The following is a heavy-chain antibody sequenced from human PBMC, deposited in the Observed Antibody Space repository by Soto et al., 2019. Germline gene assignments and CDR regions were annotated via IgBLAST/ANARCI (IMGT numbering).Heavy chain of an antibody. V-gene: IGHV4-4*07. J-gene: IGHJ4*02. CDR2: IYTSGST. D-gene: IGHD6-13*01. CDR1: GGSISSYY. Sequence: SETLSLTCTVSGGSISSYYWSWIRQPAGKGLEWIGRIYTSGSTNYNPSLKSRVTMSVDTSKNQFSLKLSSVTAADTAVYYCARGIPLEAAGSTTVLDYWGPGTLVTVSS. CDR3: ARGIPLEAAGSTTVLDY.